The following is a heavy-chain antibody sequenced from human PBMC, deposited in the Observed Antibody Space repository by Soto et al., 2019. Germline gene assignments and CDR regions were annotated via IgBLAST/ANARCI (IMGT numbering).Heavy chain of an antibody. V-gene: IGHV3-74*01. CDR2: IDTSGTSP. J-gene: IGHJ4*02. CDR1: AIIFPNFW. CDR3: ATDSWDFDL. D-gene: IGHD1-26*01. Sequence: GGSLRLSFEAFAIIFPNFWMHGVRKVPGKGLVCVSRIDTSGTSPSYADSVKARFAMSRDNANNTGSRQMTTLSAEYTGVYYCATDSWDFDLWSQGSMVTVSS.